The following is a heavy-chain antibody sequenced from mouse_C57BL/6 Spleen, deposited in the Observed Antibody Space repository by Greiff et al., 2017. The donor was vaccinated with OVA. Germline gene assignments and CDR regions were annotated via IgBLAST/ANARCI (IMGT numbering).Heavy chain of an antibody. V-gene: IGHV1-52*01. D-gene: IGHD1-1*01. Sequence: QVQLQQPGAELVRPGSSVKLSCKASGYTFTSYWMHWVKQRPIQGLEWIGNIDPSDSETHYNQKFKDKATLTVDKSSSTAYMQLSSLTSEDSAVYYCARGELDYGSTHFDVWGTGTTVTVSS. CDR2: IDPSDSET. CDR1: GYTFTSYW. J-gene: IGHJ1*03. CDR3: ARGELDYGSTHFDV.